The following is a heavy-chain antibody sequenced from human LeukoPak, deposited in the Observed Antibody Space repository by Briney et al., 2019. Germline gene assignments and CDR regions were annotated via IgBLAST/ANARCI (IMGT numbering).Heavy chain of an antibody. V-gene: IGHV3-33*08. Sequence: GGSLRLSCAASGFTFSGSAMHWVRQAPGKGLEWVAVIWYDGSNKYYADSVKGRFTISRDNSKNTLYLQMNSLRAEDTAVYYCIATDYYDSSGYSSLDYWGQGTLVTVSS. D-gene: IGHD3-22*01. J-gene: IGHJ4*02. CDR2: IWYDGSNK. CDR3: IATDYYDSSGYSSLDY. CDR1: GFTFSGSA.